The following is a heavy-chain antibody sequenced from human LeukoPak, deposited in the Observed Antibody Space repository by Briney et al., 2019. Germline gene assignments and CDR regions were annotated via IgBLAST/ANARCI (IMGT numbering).Heavy chain of an antibody. V-gene: IGHV3-23*05. J-gene: IGHJ4*02. D-gene: IGHD4-11*01. CDR2: FKTKYNQV. CDR3: ARSVPDYTRFDY. Sequence: GGSLRLSCVASGFTVNDYAMNWVRQAPGKGLEWVSTFKTKYNQVYYAESVRGRFTISTDNSKNTVFLQMNSLGAEDTALYYCARSVPDYTRFDYWGQGALVTVSS. CDR1: GFTVNDYA.